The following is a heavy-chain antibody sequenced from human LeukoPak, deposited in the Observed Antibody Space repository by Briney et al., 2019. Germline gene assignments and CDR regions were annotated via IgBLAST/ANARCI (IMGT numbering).Heavy chain of an antibody. D-gene: IGHD5-18*01. CDR1: GFTFSSYS. CDR3: ATSVDTALVGYFDY. V-gene: IGHV3-21*01. J-gene: IGHJ4*02. Sequence: GGSLRLSCAASGFTFSSYSMNWVRQAPGKGLEWVSSISSSSSHIYYADSVKGRFTISRDNAKNSLYLQMNSLRAEDTAVYYCATSVDTALVGYFDYWGQGTLVTVSS. CDR2: ISSSSSHI.